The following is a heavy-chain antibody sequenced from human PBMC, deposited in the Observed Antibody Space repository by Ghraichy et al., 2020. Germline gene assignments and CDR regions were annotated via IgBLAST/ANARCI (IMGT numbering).Heavy chain of an antibody. V-gene: IGHV3-21*01. Sequence: GESLNISCAASGFTFSSYSMNWVRQAPGKGLEWVSSIDGSSSYIYYADSLKGRFTISRDNAKNSLYLQMNSLRAEDTAVYYCARDSTFGGVIAHFDYWGQGTLVTVSS. CDR3: ARDSTFGGVIAHFDY. D-gene: IGHD3-16*02. J-gene: IGHJ4*02. CDR1: GFTFSSYS. CDR2: IDGSSSYI.